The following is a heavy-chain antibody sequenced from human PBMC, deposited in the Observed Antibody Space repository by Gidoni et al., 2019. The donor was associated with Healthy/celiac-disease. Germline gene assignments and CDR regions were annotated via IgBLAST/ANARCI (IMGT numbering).Heavy chain of an antibody. CDR3: AKGSSSLGDAFDI. V-gene: IGHV3-23*01. D-gene: IGHD6-6*01. CDR1: GFTFSSYA. CDR2: ISGSGGST. J-gene: IGHJ3*02. Sequence: EVQLLESGGGLVQAGGSLRRSCAASGFTFSSYAMSWVRQAPGKGLEWVSAISGSGGSTYYADSVKGRFTISRDNSKNTLYLQMNSLRAEDTAVYYCAKGSSSLGDAFDIWGQGTMVTVSS.